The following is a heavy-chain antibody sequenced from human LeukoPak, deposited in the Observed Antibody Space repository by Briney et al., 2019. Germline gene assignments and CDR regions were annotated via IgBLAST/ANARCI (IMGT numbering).Heavy chain of an antibody. Sequence: GGSLRLSCAASGFTFSSYSMNWVRQAPGKGLEWVSSISSSSSYIYYADSVKGRFTISRDNAKNSLYLQMNSLRAEDTAVYYGARDREIFGVVIAAFDIWGQGTMATVSS. V-gene: IGHV3-21*01. J-gene: IGHJ3*02. CDR1: GFTFSSYS. CDR3: ARDREIFGVVIAAFDI. CDR2: ISSSSSYI. D-gene: IGHD3-3*01.